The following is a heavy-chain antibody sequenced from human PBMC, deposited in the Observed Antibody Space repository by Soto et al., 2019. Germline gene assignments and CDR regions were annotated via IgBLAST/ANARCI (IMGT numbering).Heavy chain of an antibody. CDR1: GFTFSDHY. Sequence: GGSLRLSCAASGFTFSDHYMDWVRQAPGKGLEWVGRTRNKANSYTTEYAASVKGRFTISRDDSKNSLYLQMNSLKTEDTAVYYCARESPGAYCGGDCFFDYWGQGTLVTVSS. V-gene: IGHV3-72*01. D-gene: IGHD2-21*02. CDR3: ARESPGAYCGGDCFFDY. J-gene: IGHJ4*02. CDR2: TRNKANSYTT.